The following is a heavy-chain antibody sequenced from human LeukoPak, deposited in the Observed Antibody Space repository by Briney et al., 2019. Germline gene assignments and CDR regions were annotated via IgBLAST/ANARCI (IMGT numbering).Heavy chain of an antibody. CDR1: GGPFSGYY. D-gene: IGHD2-2*01. CDR2: INHSGST. Sequence: PSETLSLTCAVYGGPFSGYYWSWIRQPPGKGLEWIGEINHSGSTNYNPSLKSRVTISVDTSKNQFSLKLSSVTAADTAVYYCARVQAFRWSSQLPFDYWGQGTLVTVSS. J-gene: IGHJ4*02. CDR3: ARVQAFRWSSQLPFDY. V-gene: IGHV4-34*01.